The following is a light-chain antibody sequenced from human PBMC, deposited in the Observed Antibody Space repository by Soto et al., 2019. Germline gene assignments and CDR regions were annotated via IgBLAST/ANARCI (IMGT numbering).Light chain of an antibody. CDR2: SAS. V-gene: IGKV3-20*01. CDR1: EGVARNY. Sequence: EIVLTQSPGNLSLSPGQRATLSCRASEGVARNYLAWNQHKHGQTPRLLLFSASNRATGIPDRFSGSCSGADFSLTISRVEHEEYAVYYCHQYGRSPWTLGQATKVEIK. J-gene: IGKJ1*01. CDR3: HQYGRSPWT.